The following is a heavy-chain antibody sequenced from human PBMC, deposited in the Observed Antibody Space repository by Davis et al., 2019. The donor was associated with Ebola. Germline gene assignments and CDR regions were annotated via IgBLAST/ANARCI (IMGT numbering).Heavy chain of an antibody. J-gene: IGHJ4*02. D-gene: IGHD1-7*01. Sequence: HTGGSLRLSCAVSGFPISNYWTHWVRQAPGKGLVWVSRIKSDGSTIYADSVKGRFTISRDNAKNTLYLQMNSLRAEDTAVYYCAKMSAGTYYWGQGTLVTVSS. V-gene: IGHV3-74*01. CDR3: AKMSAGTYY. CDR1: GFPISNYW. CDR2: IKSDGST.